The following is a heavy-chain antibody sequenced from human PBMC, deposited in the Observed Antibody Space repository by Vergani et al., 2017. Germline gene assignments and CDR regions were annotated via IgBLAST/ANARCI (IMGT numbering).Heavy chain of an antibody. CDR3: ARVFLERFFDY. CDR1: GGSFSGYY. CDR2: INHSGST. D-gene: IGHD1-1*01. Sequence: QVQLQQWGAGLLKPSETLSLTCAVYGGSFSGYYWSWIRQPPGKGLEWIGEINHSGSTNYNPSLKSRVTISVDTSKNQFSRNLSSVTAADTAVYYCARVFLERFFDYWGQGTLVTVSA. V-gene: IGHV4-34*01. J-gene: IGHJ4*02.